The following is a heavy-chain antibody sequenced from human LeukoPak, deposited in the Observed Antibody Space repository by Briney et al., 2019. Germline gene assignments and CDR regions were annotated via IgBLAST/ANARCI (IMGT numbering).Heavy chain of an antibody. V-gene: IGHV1-69*05. D-gene: IGHD2-2*01. Sequence: GASVKVSCKASGGTFSSYAISWVRQAPGQGLEWMGGIIPIFGTANYAQKFQGRVTITTDESTSTAYMELSSLRSEDTAVYYCATQGSIVVVPAAPGAFDIWGQGTMVTVSS. CDR2: IIPIFGTA. J-gene: IGHJ3*02. CDR1: GGTFSSYA. CDR3: ATQGSIVVVPAAPGAFDI.